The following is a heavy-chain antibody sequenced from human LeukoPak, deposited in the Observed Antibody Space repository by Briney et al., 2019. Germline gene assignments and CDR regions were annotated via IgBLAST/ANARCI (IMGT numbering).Heavy chain of an antibody. CDR2: INSDGRST. CDR1: GLTFSRYW. J-gene: IGHJ4*02. D-gene: IGHD3-22*01. Sequence: GGSLRLSCAASGLTFSRYWMHWVRQAPGKGLVWVSRINSDGRSTSYADSVKGRFTISRDNAKNTLYLQMNSLRAEDTAVYYCARDWTYYDSSGYFDYWGQGTLVTASS. V-gene: IGHV3-74*01. CDR3: ARDWTYYDSSGYFDY.